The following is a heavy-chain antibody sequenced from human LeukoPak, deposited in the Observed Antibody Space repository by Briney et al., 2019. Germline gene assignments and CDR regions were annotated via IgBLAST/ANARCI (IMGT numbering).Heavy chain of an antibody. V-gene: IGHV3-53*01. J-gene: IGHJ4*02. CDR3: ARAQRITTSVEEKLFDY. CDR2: IFSGGST. Sequence: GGSLRLSCVASGFTVSSNYMSWVRQAPGKGLEWVSAIFSGGSTFYADSVTGRFTISRDNSKNTVYLEMNSLRAEDTAVYYCARAQRITTSVEEKLFDYWGQGTLVTVSS. CDR1: GFTVSSNY. D-gene: IGHD3-10*01.